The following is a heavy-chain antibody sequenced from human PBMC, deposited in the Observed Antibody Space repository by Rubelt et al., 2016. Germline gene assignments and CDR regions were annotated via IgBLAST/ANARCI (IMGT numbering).Heavy chain of an antibody. J-gene: IGHJ4*02. Sequence: HAAGKGLEWVSGISWNSGSIGYADSVKGRFTISRDNAKNSLYLQMNSLRAEDTALYYCAKEMYSSSSGIDYWGQGTLVTVSS. CDR2: ISWNSGSI. V-gene: IGHV3-9*01. D-gene: IGHD6-6*01. CDR3: AKEMYSSSSGIDY.